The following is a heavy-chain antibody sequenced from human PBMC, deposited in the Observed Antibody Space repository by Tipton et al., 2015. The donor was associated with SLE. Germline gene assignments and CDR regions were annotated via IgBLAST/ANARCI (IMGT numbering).Heavy chain of an antibody. V-gene: IGHV3-48*03. CDR1: GFTFSSYE. CDR2: ISSSGNTI. J-gene: IGHJ1*01. Sequence: SLRLSCAASGFTFSSYEMNWVRQAPGKGLEWVSYISSSGNTIYYADSVNGRFTISRDNAKNSLYLQMNSLRAEDTAVYYCARGPFGYSSSWYGYFQHWGQGTLVTVSS. D-gene: IGHD6-13*01. CDR3: ARGPFGYSSSWYGYFQH.